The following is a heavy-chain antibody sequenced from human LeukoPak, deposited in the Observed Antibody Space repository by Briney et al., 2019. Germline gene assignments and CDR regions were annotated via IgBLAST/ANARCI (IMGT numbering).Heavy chain of an antibody. J-gene: IGHJ4*02. V-gene: IGHV3-23*01. CDR1: GFTFSSYA. Sequence: GGSLRLSCAASGFTFSSYAMSWVRQAPGKGLEWVSTISGSGGSTYYADSVKGRFTISRDNSKNTLYLQMNSRRTENTAVYYCAKSPLAASSGDYWGQGTLVTVSS. CDR3: AKSPLAASSGDY. CDR2: ISGSGGST. D-gene: IGHD6-13*01.